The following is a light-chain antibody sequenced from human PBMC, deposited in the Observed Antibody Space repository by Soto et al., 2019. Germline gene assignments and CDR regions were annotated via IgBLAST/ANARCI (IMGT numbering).Light chain of an antibody. CDR1: LSVSSCY. CDR3: QQYGSSHLT. Sequence: EIVLTQSPGTLSLSPGERATLSCRASLSVSSCYLAWYQQKPGQAPRLLIYGASSRATGIPDRFSGSVSGTDFTLTISRLEPEDFAVYYCQQYGSSHLTFGGGTKVDIK. V-gene: IGKV3-20*01. J-gene: IGKJ4*02. CDR2: GAS.